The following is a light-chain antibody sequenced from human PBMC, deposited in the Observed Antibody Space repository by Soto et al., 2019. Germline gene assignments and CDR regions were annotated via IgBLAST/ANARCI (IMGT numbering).Light chain of an antibody. CDR1: QSVSSY. Sequence: EIVLTQSPATLSLSPGERATLSCRASQSVSSYLAGYQQKPGQAPRLLIYDASNRATGIPARFSGGVSGTDFTLAISSVDPEEFAVYYCQHRSNWALTVGGGTKVEIK. J-gene: IGKJ4*02. V-gene: IGKV3-11*01. CDR3: QHRSNWALT. CDR2: DAS.